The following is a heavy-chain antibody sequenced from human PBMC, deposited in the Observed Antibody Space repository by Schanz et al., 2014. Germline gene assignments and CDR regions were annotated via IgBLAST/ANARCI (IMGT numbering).Heavy chain of an antibody. CDR1: GFTFSSYT. Sequence: EVQLVESGGALVQPGGSLRLSCSVSGFTFSSYTMHWVRQAPGKGLEWVSGIGGSGDSTHYADSVKGRFIISRDNSKNTLYLQVNSLRAEDTAVYYCAKVAPAATYLDSWGLGTLVTVSS. CDR2: IGGSGDST. CDR3: AKVAPAATYLDS. D-gene: IGHD2-2*01. V-gene: IGHV3-23*04. J-gene: IGHJ4*02.